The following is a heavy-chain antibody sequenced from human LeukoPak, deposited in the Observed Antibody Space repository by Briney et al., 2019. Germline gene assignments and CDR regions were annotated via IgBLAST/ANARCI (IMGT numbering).Heavy chain of an antibody. CDR2: ISAYNGNT. D-gene: IGHD2-2*02. J-gene: IGHJ3*02. CDR3: ARDRPEIVVVPAAISAFDI. Sequence: ASVKVSCKASGYTFTSYGISWVRQAPGQGLEWVGWISAYNGNTNYAQKLQGRVTMTTDTSTSTAYMELRSLRSDDTAVYYRARDRPEIVVVPAAISAFDIWGQGTMVTVSS. CDR1: GYTFTSYG. V-gene: IGHV1-18*01.